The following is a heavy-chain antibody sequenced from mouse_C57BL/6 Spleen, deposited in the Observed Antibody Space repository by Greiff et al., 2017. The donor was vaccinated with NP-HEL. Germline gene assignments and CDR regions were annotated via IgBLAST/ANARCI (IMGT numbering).Heavy chain of an antibody. CDR1: GFSLTSYG. J-gene: IGHJ1*03. CDR2: IWRGGST. D-gene: IGHD1-1*01. Sequence: QVQLQQSGPGLVQPSQSLSITCTVSGFSLTSYGVHWVRQSPGKGLEWLGVIWRGGSTDYNAAFMSRLSITKDNSKSQDFFKMNSLQADDTAIYYCAKNPSSYGWYFDVWGTGTTVTVSS. CDR3: AKNPSSYGWYFDV. V-gene: IGHV2-5*01.